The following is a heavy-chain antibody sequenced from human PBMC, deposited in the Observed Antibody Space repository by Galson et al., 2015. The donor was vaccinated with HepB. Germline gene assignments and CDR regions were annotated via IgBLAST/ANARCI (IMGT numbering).Heavy chain of an antibody. J-gene: IGHJ4*02. V-gene: IGHV3-30*04. CDR3: ARGKVLPLGELSFFDY. D-gene: IGHD3-16*02. CDR2: ISHDGSYK. CDR1: GFTFTSYA. Sequence: SLRLSCAASGFTFTSYAMHWVRQAPGKGLEWLSSISHDGSYKFYADSLKGRFSISRDSSKSTLFLQMNSLRADDTAVYYCARGKVLPLGELSFFDYWGQGTLVTVSS.